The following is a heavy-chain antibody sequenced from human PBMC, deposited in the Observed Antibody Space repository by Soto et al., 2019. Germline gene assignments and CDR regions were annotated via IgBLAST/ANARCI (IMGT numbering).Heavy chain of an antibody. CDR2: ISAYNGNT. D-gene: IGHD6-6*01. V-gene: IGHV1-18*01. CDR1: GYTFTSYG. J-gene: IGHJ6*02. CDR3: ARDLGQLARRAYYGMDV. Sequence: QVQLVQSGAEVKKPGASVKVSCKASGYTFTSYGISWVRQAPGQGLEWMGWISAYNGNTNYAQKLQGRVTMTTDTSTSTAYMELRSRRSDDTAVYYCARDLGQLARRAYYGMDVWGQGTTVTVSS.